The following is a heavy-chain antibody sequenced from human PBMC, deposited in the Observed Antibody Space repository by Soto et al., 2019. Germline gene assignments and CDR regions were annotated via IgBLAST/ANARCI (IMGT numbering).Heavy chain of an antibody. CDR2: ISYDGSKK. J-gene: IGHJ6*02. CDR3: AQGVGSTLQNYYFYGLDV. D-gene: IGHD1-26*01. Sequence: GCVRHSGAEGGSAVINGALLWVSQAPGKGLEWVAVISYDGSKKYYADSVKGRFTISRDNSKNTLYLQMNSLRGEDTAVYYCAQGVGSTLQNYYFYGLDVWGQGTTVTVS. V-gene: IGHV3-30*18. CDR1: GSAVINGA.